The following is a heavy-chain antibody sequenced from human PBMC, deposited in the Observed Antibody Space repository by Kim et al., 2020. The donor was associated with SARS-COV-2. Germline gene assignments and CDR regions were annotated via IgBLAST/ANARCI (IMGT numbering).Heavy chain of an antibody. D-gene: IGHD5-18*01. V-gene: IGHV4-30-4*01. CDR2: IDYSGST. CDR1: GGSISSGDYY. CDR3: ARGSKTGYSQRKYYYYGMDV. Sequence: SGTLSLTCTVSGGSISSGDYYWSWIRQPPGKGLEWIGYIDYSGSTYYNPSLKSRVTISVDTSKNQFSLKLSSVTAADTAVYYCARGSKTGYSQRKYYYYGMDVWPRDHGHRLL. J-gene: IGHJ6*02.